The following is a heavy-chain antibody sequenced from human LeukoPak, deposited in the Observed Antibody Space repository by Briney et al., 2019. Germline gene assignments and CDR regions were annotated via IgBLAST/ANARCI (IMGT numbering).Heavy chain of an antibody. V-gene: IGHV4-34*01. Sequence: SETLSLTCAVYGGSFSGYYWSWIRQPPGKGLEWIGEINHSGSTNYNPSLKSRVTISVDTSKNQFSLKLSSVTAADTAVYYCARVLVVPAVLDYFDYWGQGTLVTVSS. CDR2: INHSGST. J-gene: IGHJ4*02. D-gene: IGHD2-2*01. CDR1: GGSFSGYY. CDR3: ARVLVVPAVLDYFDY.